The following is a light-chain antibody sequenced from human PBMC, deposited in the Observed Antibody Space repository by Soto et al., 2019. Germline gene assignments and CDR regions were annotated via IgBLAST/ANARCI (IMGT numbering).Light chain of an antibody. V-gene: IGKV3-20*01. CDR1: QSVTTSY. J-gene: IGKJ2*01. CDR3: QQYVSSPLMYT. CDR2: DTS. Sequence: EIVLTQSPGTLSLSPGERATLSCRASQSVTTSYLAWYQQKPGQAPRLLIYDTSSRATGIPDRFSGSGSGTDLTLTIARLEPEDFAVYFCQQYVSSPLMYTFGQGTKLEIK.